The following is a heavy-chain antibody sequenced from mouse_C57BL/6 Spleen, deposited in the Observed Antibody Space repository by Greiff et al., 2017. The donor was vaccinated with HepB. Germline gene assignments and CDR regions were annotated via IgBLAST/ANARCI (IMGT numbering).Heavy chain of an antibody. CDR2: IRNKANGYTT. J-gene: IGHJ4*01. Sequence: DVKLVESGGGLVQPGGSLSLSCAASGFTFTDYYMSWVRQPPGKALEWLGFIRNKANGYTTEYSASVKGRFTISRDNSQSILYLQMNALRAEDSATYYCARSSLGVTTYYYAMDYWGQGTSVTVSS. V-gene: IGHV7-3*01. D-gene: IGHD2-2*01. CDR1: GFTFTDYY. CDR3: ARSSLGVTTYYYAMDY.